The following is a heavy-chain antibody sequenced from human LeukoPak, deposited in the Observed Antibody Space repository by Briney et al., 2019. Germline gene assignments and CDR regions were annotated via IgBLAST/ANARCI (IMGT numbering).Heavy chain of an antibody. J-gene: IGHJ3*02. CDR3: AREMLSYGDALDI. CDR1: GFDVSDKF. D-gene: IGHD5-18*01. V-gene: IGHV3-53*01. Sequence: GRSLTLSCAASGFDVSDKFMAWVRQAPGKGLEWVSVIYSGVNTYYADSVKGRFTISRDNAKSTLFLQMSSLRAEDTAVYYCAREMLSYGDALDIWGQGTVVTVSS. CDR2: IYSGVNT.